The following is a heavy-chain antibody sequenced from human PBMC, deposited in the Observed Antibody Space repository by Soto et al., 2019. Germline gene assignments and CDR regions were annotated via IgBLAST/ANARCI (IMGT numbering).Heavy chain of an antibody. J-gene: IGHJ6*02. CDR1: GYTFTRYG. CDR3: ARGAVDSSGYYRYYYCGVDV. D-gene: IGHD3-22*01. CDR2: ISAYNGNT. V-gene: IGHV1-18*01. Sequence: QVQLVQSGAEVKKPGASVKVSCKASGYTFTRYGISWVRQAPGQELEWMGWISAYNGNTKYAQKLQGRVTMTTDTTPSTGYMELRSLRSDATAVYYWARGAVDSSGYYRYYYCGVDVWGQGTTVTVSS.